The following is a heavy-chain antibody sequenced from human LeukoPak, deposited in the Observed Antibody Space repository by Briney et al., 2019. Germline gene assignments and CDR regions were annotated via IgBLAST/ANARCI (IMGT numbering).Heavy chain of an antibody. J-gene: IGHJ4*02. CDR1: GFTFSSYG. CDR2: ISYDGSNK. V-gene: IGHV3-30*18. D-gene: IGHD3-22*01. Sequence: GSLRLSCAASGFTFSSYGMHWVRQAPGKGLEWVAVISYDGSNKYYADSVKGRFTISRDNSMNTLYLQMNSLRAEDTAVYYCAKDTYYYDSSGYPHPDYWGQGTLVTVSS. CDR3: AKDTYYYDSSGYPHPDY.